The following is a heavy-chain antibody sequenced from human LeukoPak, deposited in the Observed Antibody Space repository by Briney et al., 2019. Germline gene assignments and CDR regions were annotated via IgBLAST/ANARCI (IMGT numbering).Heavy chain of an antibody. J-gene: IGHJ4*02. CDR3: ARGSGWDFDY. V-gene: IGHV3-66*01. D-gene: IGHD6-19*01. CDR1: GFTVSSYY. Sequence: PWGSLRLSCAASGFTVSSYYMYWVRQAPGKGLEWVSFIYSGGSTYYADSVKGRFTISRDNSKNTLYLQMNSLRAEDTAVYYCARGSGWDFDYWGQGTLVTVSS. CDR2: IYSGGST.